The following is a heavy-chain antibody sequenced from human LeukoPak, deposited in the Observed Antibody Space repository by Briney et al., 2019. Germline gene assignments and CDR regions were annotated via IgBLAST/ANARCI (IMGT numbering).Heavy chain of an antibody. J-gene: IGHJ4*02. D-gene: IGHD3-10*01. CDR1: GGTFSSYA. CDR3: ARDLYYGSGSYHNFDY. V-gene: IGHV1-69*06. Sequence: SVKISCKASGGTFSSYAISWVRQAPGQGLEWMGGIIHIFGTANYAQKFQGRVTITADKSTSTAYMELSSLRSEDTAVYYCARDLYYGSGSYHNFDYWGQGTLVTVSS. CDR2: IIHIFGTA.